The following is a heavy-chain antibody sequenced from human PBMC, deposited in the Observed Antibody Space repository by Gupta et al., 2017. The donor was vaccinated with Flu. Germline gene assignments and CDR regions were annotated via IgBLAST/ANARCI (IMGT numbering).Heavy chain of an antibody. Sequence: QVQLVQSGAEVKKPGASVKVSCKASGYTFTSYHINWVRQAPGQGLEWMGVINPTGGSTSSAQKFQDRLTMTRYTSTNTVYMEVSSLRSEDTAIYYCARDYGSGGEYYLDYWGQGTLVIGSS. D-gene: IGHD3-10*01. CDR1: GYTFTSYH. V-gene: IGHV1-46*01. CDR2: INPTGGST. J-gene: IGHJ4*02. CDR3: ARDYGSGGEYYLDY.